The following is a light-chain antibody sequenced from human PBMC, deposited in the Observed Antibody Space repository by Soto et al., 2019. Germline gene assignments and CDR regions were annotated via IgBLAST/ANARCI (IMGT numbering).Light chain of an antibody. CDR2: DVT. J-gene: IGLJ2*01. V-gene: IGLV2-11*01. CDR1: SSDVDDYNY. Sequence: QSALTQPRSVSGSPGQSVTISCTGTSSDVDDYNYVSWYQQHPDTAPKLMIYDVTKRPSGVPDRFSGSKSGNTASLTISGLQAEDEADYYCCSYAGGYDFEVIFGGGTKVTVL. CDR3: CSYAGGYDFEVI.